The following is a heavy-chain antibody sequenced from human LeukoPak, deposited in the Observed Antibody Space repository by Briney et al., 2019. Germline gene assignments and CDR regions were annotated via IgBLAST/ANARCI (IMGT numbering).Heavy chain of an antibody. Sequence: PGGSLRLSCAASGFTFSSYSMHWVRRAPGKGLEWVAVISYDGSNKYYADSVKGRFTISRDNSKNTLYLQMNSLRAGDTAVYYCARDHAPYYYYGMDVWGQGTTVTVSS. V-gene: IGHV3-30-3*01. J-gene: IGHJ6*02. D-gene: IGHD2-2*01. CDR3: ARDHAPYYYYGMDV. CDR2: ISYDGSNK. CDR1: GFTFSSYS.